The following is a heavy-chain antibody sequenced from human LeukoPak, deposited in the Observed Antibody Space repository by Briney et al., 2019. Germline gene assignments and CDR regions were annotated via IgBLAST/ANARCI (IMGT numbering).Heavy chain of an antibody. CDR3: ARRPHYSGYVSSGYPYYFDY. J-gene: IGHJ4*02. CDR1: GYSISSGYY. Sequence: SETLSLTCAVSGYSISSGYYWGWIRQPPGKGLEWIGSIYHGGSTYYNPSLKSRVTISVDTSKNQFSLKLSSVTAADTAVYYCARRPHYSGYVSSGYPYYFDYWGQGTLVTVSS. CDR2: IYHGGST. D-gene: IGHD3-22*01. V-gene: IGHV4-38-2*01.